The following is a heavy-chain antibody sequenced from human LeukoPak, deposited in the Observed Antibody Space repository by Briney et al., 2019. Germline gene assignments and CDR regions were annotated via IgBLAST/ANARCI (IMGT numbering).Heavy chain of an antibody. D-gene: IGHD2-21*02. Sequence: PGGTLTLSCAASGFTFSSYRMHWVRQASTKGLAWVSRINSDGSSTSYADSVKGRFTISRDNAKNTLYLQMNSLRAEDTAVYYCAREAYCGGDCYPHPFDYWGQGTLVTVSS. V-gene: IGHV3-74*01. CDR1: GFTFSSYR. J-gene: IGHJ4*02. CDR2: INSDGSST. CDR3: AREAYCGGDCYPHPFDY.